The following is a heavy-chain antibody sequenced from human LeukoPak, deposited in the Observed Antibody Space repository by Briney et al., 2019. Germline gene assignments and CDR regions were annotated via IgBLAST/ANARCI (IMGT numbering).Heavy chain of an antibody. Sequence: PSETLSLTCSVSGGSISTHYWSWIRQPPGKGLEWIGYIYYSGSTNYNPSLKSRVTISVDTSKNQFSLKLSSVTAADTAVYYCARVGGCSSTSCSWKYYNYYMDVRGKGTTVTVSS. CDR3: ARVGGCSSTSCSWKYYNYYMDV. J-gene: IGHJ6*03. CDR1: GGSISTHY. D-gene: IGHD2-2*01. CDR2: IYYSGST. V-gene: IGHV4-59*11.